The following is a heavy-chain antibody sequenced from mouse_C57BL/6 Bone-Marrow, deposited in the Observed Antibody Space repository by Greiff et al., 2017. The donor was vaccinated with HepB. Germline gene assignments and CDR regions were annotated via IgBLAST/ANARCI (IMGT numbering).Heavy chain of an antibody. CDR2: IWSGGST. CDR3: ARIPYYYDNWYFDV. Sequence: QVQLQQSGPGLVQPSQSLSITCTVSGFSFTSYGVHWVRQSPGKGLEWLGVIWSGGSTDYNAAFISRLSISKDNSKSQVFFKMNSLQADDTAIYYCARIPYYYDNWYFDVWGTGTTVTVSS. CDR1: GFSFTSYG. J-gene: IGHJ1*03. D-gene: IGHD1-1*01. V-gene: IGHV2-2*01.